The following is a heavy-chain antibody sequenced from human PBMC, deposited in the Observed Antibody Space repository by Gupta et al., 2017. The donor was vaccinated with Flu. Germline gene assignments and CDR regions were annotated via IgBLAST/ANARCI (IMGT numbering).Heavy chain of an antibody. V-gene: IGHV1-8*01. J-gene: IGHJ3*01. D-gene: IGHD3-22*01. Sequence: QVQLVQSGAEVKKPGASVKVSCKASGYTFTNYDITWVRQAPGQGLEWMGWMNPKSGNTNFAQKFRGRVTLTRDTSTNTAYMELSSLRSEDTALYYCARGGGYYDSSGHYFTSGFDLWGQGTMVTVSS. CDR1: GYTFTNYD. CDR2: MNPKSGNT. CDR3: ARGGGYYDSSGHYFTSGFDL.